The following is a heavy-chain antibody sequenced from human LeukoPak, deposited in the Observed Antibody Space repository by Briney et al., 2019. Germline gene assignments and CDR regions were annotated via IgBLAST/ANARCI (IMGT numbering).Heavy chain of an antibody. CDR1: GDSVSSNSAA. Sequence: SQTLSLTCAISGDSVSSNSAARNWITQSPSRGLEWLRRTYYRSKWYNDYAVSVKSRITINPDTSKNQFSLQLNSVTPEDTAVYYCARDLAYCSSTSCLSANLDYWGQGTLVTVSS. V-gene: IGHV6-1*01. CDR2: TYYRSKWYN. J-gene: IGHJ4*02. CDR3: ARDLAYCSSTSCLSANLDY. D-gene: IGHD2-2*01.